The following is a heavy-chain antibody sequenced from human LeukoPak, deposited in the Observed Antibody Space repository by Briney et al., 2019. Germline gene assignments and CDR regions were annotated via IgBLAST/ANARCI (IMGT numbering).Heavy chain of an antibody. CDR2: ISGSGGTT. CDR1: GFTFSSYA. Sequence: GGSLRLSCAASGFTFSSYAMSWVRQAPGKGLEWVSTISGSGGTTYYADSVKGRFTISRDNSKNTLYLQMNSLRAEDTAVYYCADSSDYYSYFDYWGQGTLVTVSS. V-gene: IGHV3-23*01. J-gene: IGHJ4*02. D-gene: IGHD3-22*01. CDR3: ADSSDYYSYFDY.